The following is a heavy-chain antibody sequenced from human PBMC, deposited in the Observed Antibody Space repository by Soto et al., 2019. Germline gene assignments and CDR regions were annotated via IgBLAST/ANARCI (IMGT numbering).Heavy chain of an antibody. D-gene: IGHD3-16*02. CDR1: GYTFTSYG. CDR2: ISAYNGNT. V-gene: IGHV1-18*01. J-gene: IGHJ5*02. Sequence: GASVKVSCKASGYTFTSYGISWVRQAPGQGLEWMGWISAYNGNTNYAQKLQGRVTMTTDTSTSTAYMELRSLRSDDTAVYYCAGLLRLGELSHGWFDPWGQGTLVTVSS. CDR3: AGLLRLGELSHGWFDP.